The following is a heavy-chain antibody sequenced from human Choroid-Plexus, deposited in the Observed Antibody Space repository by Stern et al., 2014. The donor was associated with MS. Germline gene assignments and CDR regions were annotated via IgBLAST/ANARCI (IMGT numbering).Heavy chain of an antibody. Sequence: VQLVESGGGVVQPGRPLRLSCVASGFTFGSCAMHWVRKAPGTGLGWVAGVSYDGSNKYYADSVKGRFTISRDNSQNTLYMQRSSLRPEDTAVYYCAKDRQYLTYFFDHWGQGSLVTVSS. CDR1: GFTFGSCA. CDR3: AKDRQYLTYFFDH. J-gene: IGHJ5*02. V-gene: IGHV3-30*18. D-gene: IGHD2/OR15-2a*01. CDR2: VSYDGSNK.